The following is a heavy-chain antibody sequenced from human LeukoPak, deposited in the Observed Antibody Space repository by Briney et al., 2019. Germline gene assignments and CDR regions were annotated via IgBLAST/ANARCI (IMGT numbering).Heavy chain of an antibody. CDR2: IKDRIDGGTT. CDR1: GFSFPSSW. J-gene: IGHJ4*02. Sequence: PGGSLRLSSVASGFSFPSSWMVWVRQAPGKGLEWVGRIKDRIDGGTTDVAAAGKGRFTISRDASRSTVYLQMDSLKPENTATYYCITDFSHVELSSGYYSYWGLGTLVSVSS. D-gene: IGHD3-3*01. V-gene: IGHV3-15*01. CDR3: ITDFSHVELSSGYYSY.